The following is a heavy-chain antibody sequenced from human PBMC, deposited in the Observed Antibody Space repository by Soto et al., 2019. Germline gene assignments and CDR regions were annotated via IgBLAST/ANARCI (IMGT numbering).Heavy chain of an antibody. CDR1: GGSFSGYY. V-gene: IGHV4-34*01. Sequence: QVQLQQWGAGLLKPSETLSLTCAVYGGSFSGYYWSWIRQTPGKGLEWIGEITHSGSTNYNPSLKSRVTISVDTSKNQFSLKLSSVTAADTAVYYCARAYSGYGGEDGMDVWGQGTTVTVAS. D-gene: IGHD5-12*01. CDR2: ITHSGST. CDR3: ARAYSGYGGEDGMDV. J-gene: IGHJ6*02.